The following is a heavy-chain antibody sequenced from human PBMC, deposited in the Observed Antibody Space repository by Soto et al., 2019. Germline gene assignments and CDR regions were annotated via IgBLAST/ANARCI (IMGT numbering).Heavy chain of an antibody. CDR3: ASERSCRRAREWFDP. CDR1: GFSMTSGFY. J-gene: IGHJ5*02. Sequence: PSETLSLTCTVSGFSMTSGFYWSWIRQPPGKGVVWFGSVYHSGATYYNSSPQDRVSISVDTSKNNFSLQLISLTAADTATYFCASERSCRRAREWFDPWGQGTQVTVSS. CDR2: VYHSGAT. V-gene: IGHV4-38-2*02. D-gene: IGHD6-19*01.